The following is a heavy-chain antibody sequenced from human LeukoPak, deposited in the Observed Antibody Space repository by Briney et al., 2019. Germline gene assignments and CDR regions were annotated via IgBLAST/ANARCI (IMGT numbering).Heavy chain of an antibody. CDR2: IYYSGST. Sequence: SETLSLTCTVSGGSLSSYYWSWIRQPPGKGLEWIGYIYYSGSTNYNPSLKSRVTISVDTSKNQFSLKLSSVTAADTAVYYCARQPPRYSSGWFFDYWGQGTLVTVSS. V-gene: IGHV4-59*08. J-gene: IGHJ4*02. CDR3: ARQPPRYSSGWFFDY. D-gene: IGHD6-19*01. CDR1: GGSLSSYY.